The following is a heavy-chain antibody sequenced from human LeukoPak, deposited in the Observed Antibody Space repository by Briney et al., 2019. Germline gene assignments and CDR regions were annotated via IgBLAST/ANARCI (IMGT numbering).Heavy chain of an antibody. D-gene: IGHD3-10*01. J-gene: IGHJ5*02. CDR2: INPSGSST. Sequence: ASVKVSCKASGYSFTSHYMHWVRQAPGQGLEWMGLINPSGSSTLYAQKFQGRVTMTRDMSTTTAYMELSRLRSDDTAVYYCARANMVRGVGSFFDRNWFDPWGQGTLVTVSS. V-gene: IGHV1-46*01. CDR1: GYSFTSHY. CDR3: ARANMVRGVGSFFDRNWFDP.